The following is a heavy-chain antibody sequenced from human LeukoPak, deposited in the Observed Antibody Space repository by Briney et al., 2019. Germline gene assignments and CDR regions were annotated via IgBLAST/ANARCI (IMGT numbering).Heavy chain of an antibody. D-gene: IGHD2-2*01. Sequence: GGSLRLSCAASGFTVSNYYMTWVRQAPGKGLEWVSLIYSSSSTFYADSVKGRFTISRDNSKHTLYLQMNSLRAEDTAVYYCAKDLFACSSTSCYSQSHWGQGTLVTVSS. CDR3: AKDLFACSSTSCYSQSH. CDR1: GFTVSNYY. J-gene: IGHJ4*02. V-gene: IGHV3-53*01. CDR2: IYSSSST.